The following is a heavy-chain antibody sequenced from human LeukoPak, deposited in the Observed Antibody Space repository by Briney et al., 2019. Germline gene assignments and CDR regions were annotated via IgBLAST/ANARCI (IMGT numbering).Heavy chain of an antibody. V-gene: IGHV1-69*04. D-gene: IGHD5-24*01. CDR1: GGTFSSYA. CDR2: IIPIVGIA. CDR3: ARDGEMATIYFDY. J-gene: IGHJ4*02. Sequence: SVKVSCKAPGGTFSSYAISWVRQAPGQGLEWMGTIIPIVGIANYAQKFQGRVTITADKFTSTAYMELSSLRSEDTAVYYCARDGEMATIYFDYWGQGTLVTVSS.